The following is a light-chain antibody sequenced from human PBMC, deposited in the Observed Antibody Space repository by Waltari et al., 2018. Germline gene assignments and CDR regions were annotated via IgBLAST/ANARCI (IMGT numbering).Light chain of an antibody. CDR3: QQYDWSPPGYT. CDR2: AAS. CDR1: QTVDSNS. V-gene: IGKV3-20*01. J-gene: IGKJ2*01. Sequence: IALTQSPGTLSLSPGERATLSCRASQTVDSNSVAWYQQRPGQVPRLLNFAASSRATGIPDRFSASGSGNDFTLTISRLEPEDFAVYYCQQYDWSPPGYTFGQGTKLEIK.